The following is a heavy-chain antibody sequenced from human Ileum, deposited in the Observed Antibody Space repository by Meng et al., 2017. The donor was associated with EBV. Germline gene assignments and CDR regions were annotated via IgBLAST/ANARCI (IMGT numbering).Heavy chain of an antibody. CDR1: GGSISSGNHY. D-gene: IGHD4-17*01. J-gene: IGHJ2*01. CDR3: ASLYGDSSVWYLDL. Sequence: QVQLQESGPGLVKPSQTLSLRCSVSGGSISSGNHYWSWIRQHPGKGLEYIGYIYYSGSTYYNPSLKSRVIISVDTSKNQFSLRLNSVTAADTAVYYCASLYGDSSVWYLDLWGRGTLVTVSS. V-gene: IGHV4-31*03. CDR2: IYYSGST.